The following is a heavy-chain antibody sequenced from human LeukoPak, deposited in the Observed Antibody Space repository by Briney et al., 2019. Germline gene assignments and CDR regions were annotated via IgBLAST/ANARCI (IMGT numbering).Heavy chain of an antibody. D-gene: IGHD3-16*01. CDR2: IYYSGNT. CDR1: GVSISSSNSY. V-gene: IGHV4-39*01. CDR3: ARGRRGMITRSGAFDI. J-gene: IGHJ3*02. Sequence: PSETLSLTCTVSGVSISSSNSYWGWIRQPPGKGLEWIGSIYYSGNTYYNASLKSQVSISIDTSKNQFSLKLSSVTAADTAVYYCARGRRGMITRSGAFDIWGQGTMVTVSS.